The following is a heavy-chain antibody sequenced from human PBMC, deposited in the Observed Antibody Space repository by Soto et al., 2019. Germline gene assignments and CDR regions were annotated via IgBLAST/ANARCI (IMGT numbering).Heavy chain of an antibody. Sequence: GASVKVSCKASGGTFSSYAISWVRQAPGQGLEWMGGIIPIFGTANYAQKFQGRVTITADESTSTAYMELSSLRSEDTAVYYCAGKQPSRGSYHYYYYYGMDVWGQGTTVTVSS. V-gene: IGHV1-69*13. CDR3: AGKQPSRGSYHYYYYYGMDV. CDR1: GGTFSSYA. CDR2: IIPIFGTA. D-gene: IGHD1-26*01. J-gene: IGHJ6*02.